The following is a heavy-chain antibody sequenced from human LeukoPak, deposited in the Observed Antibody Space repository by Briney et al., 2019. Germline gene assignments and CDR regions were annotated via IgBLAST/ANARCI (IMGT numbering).Heavy chain of an antibody. V-gene: IGHV3-11*01. Sequence: GGSLRLSCATSGFTFSDYYMSWIRQAPGKGLEWVSYISGSGNTISYADSVKGRFTVSRDNGKNSLYLQMDSLRAEDTAVYYCARFPVRGATIHFQHWGQGTLVSVSS. CDR3: ARFPVRGATIHFQH. CDR2: ISGSGNTI. CDR1: GFTFSDYY. J-gene: IGHJ1*01. D-gene: IGHD3-10*01.